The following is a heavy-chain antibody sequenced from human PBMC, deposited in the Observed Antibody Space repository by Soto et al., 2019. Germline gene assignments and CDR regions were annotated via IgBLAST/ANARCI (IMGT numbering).Heavy chain of an antibody. Sequence: PSETLCLTCTVSGGSISSYYWSWIRQPPGKGLEWIGYMYNTGSTVYNPSFKSRVTISVDTSKNQFSLKLNSVTAADTAVYYCARDLWGYCGTDCYPLDVWGQGTTVTVSS. CDR2: MYNTGST. D-gene: IGHD2-21*02. J-gene: IGHJ6*02. CDR1: GGSISSYY. CDR3: ARDLWGYCGTDCYPLDV. V-gene: IGHV4-59*01.